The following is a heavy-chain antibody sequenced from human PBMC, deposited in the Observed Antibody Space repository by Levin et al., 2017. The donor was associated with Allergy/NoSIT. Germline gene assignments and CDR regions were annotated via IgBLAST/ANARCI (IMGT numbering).Heavy chain of an antibody. V-gene: IGHV1-8*01. CDR1: GYTFTSYD. Sequence: ASVKVSCKASGYTFTSYDINWVRQATGQGLEWMGWMNPNSGNTGYAQKFQGRVTMTRNTSISTAYMELSSLRSEDTAVYYCAGTNIPGPTGSTYYYYYGMDVWGQGTTVTVSS. D-gene: IGHD2/OR15-2a*01. CDR2: MNPNSGNT. J-gene: IGHJ6*02. CDR3: AGTNIPGPTGSTYYYYYGMDV.